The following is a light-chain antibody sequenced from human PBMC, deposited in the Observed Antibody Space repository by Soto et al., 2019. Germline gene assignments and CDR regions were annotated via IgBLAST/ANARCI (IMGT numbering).Light chain of an antibody. V-gene: IGKV3-20*01. CDR1: QSVSSSY. J-gene: IGKJ4*01. CDR2: GAS. CDR3: QQYGSSPT. Sequence: EIVLTQSPGTLSLSPGERATLSCRASQSVSSSYLAWYQQKPGQAPRLLIYGASSRATGIPDRFSGSGSGTDVTLTISRLEPEDCAVYYCQQYGSSPTFGGGTKVESK.